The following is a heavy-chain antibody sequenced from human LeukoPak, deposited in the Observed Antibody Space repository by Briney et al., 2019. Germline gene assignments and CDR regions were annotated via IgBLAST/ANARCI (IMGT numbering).Heavy chain of an antibody. CDR2: INPNRGGT. V-gene: IGHV1-2*02. Sequence: SVKVSCKASGYTFTGYYIHWVRQAPGQGLEWMGWINPNRGGTNYAQKFQGRVTMTRDTSISIVYMELSRLRSDDTAMYYCARIYCSSTSCYYFDYWGQGTLVTVSS. CDR1: GYTFTGYY. CDR3: ARIYCSSTSCYYFDY. D-gene: IGHD2-2*01. J-gene: IGHJ4*02.